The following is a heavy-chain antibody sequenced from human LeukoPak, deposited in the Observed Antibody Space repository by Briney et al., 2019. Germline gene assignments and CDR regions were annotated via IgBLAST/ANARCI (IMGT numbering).Heavy chain of an antibody. J-gene: IGHJ6*03. D-gene: IGHD2-15*01. V-gene: IGHV4-4*09. CDR2: IYSSVST. CDR1: GDSINDHY. Sequence: SETLSLTCTVSGDSINDHYWSWIRQPPGEGLEWIGYIYSSVSTNYNPSLKSRVTISIDTSKSQFSLKLASVTAADTGVYYCARQTCRGATCYCLDQYYYMDVWGKGTTVTVSS. CDR3: ARQTCRGATCYCLDQYYYMDV.